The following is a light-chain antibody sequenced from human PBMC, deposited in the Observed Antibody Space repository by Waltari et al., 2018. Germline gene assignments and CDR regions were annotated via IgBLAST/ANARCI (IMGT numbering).Light chain of an antibody. Sequence: QSALTQPPSASGAPGPSVTIPCTGTSSAVGGYNYVSWYQQHPGEAPKLLIYEVSKRPSGVPNRFSGSKSGNTASLTVSGLQAEDEGDYYCSSYAGRNTLFGGGTKLTVL. CDR3: SSYAGRNTL. CDR1: SSAVGGYNY. J-gene: IGLJ2*01. V-gene: IGLV2-8*01. CDR2: EVS.